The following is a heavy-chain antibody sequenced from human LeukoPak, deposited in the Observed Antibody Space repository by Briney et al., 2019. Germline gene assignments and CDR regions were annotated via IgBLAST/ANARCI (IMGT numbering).Heavy chain of an antibody. J-gene: IGHJ3*01. Sequence: GGSLRLSCAASGLTFHDYDMRWVRHAPGKGLEWVYVISGDGGSTYYAASVRGRFTISRDNRKNSLYLQINSLRTEDTALYYCAKDIGYCSSTSCSLFDDAFDVWGQGTMVTVSS. CDR1: GLTFHDYD. CDR3: AKDIGYCSSTSCSLFDDAFDV. CDR2: ISGDGGST. V-gene: IGHV3-43*02. D-gene: IGHD2-2*03.